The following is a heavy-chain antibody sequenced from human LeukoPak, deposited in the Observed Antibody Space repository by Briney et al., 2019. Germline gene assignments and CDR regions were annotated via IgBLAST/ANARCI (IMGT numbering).Heavy chain of an antibody. J-gene: IGHJ4*02. CDR1: GFTLSSYE. CDR2: IDYSGGNT. V-gene: IGHV3-23*01. Sequence: GGSLRLSCTASGFTLSSYEMSWIRQAPGKGLEWVPSIDYSGGNTHYADSVMGRFTISRDNAKNSLYLQMNSLRAEDTAVYYCARVSIAAQPALFDYWGQGTLVTVSS. D-gene: IGHD6-6*01. CDR3: ARVSIAAQPALFDY.